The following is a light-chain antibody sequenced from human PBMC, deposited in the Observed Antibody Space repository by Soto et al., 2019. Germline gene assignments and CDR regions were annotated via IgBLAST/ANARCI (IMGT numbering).Light chain of an antibody. CDR2: GNS. V-gene: IGLV1-40*01. CDR3: QSFDTSLRGSV. CDR1: SSNIGAGYD. J-gene: IGLJ2*01. Sequence: QSVLTQPPSVPGAPGQRVTISCTGSSSNIGAGYDVHWYQQLPGTAPKLLIYGNSNRPSGVPDRFSGSKSGTSASLAITGLQAEDEADYHCQSFDTSLRGSVFGGGTKLTVL.